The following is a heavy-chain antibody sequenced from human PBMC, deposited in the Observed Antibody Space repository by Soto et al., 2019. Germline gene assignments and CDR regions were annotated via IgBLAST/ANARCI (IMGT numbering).Heavy chain of an antibody. CDR2: ISAYNGNT. CDR3: ATAIAVAGDDAFDI. J-gene: IGHJ3*02. Sequence: ASVKVSCKASGYTFTSYGISWVRQAPGQGLEWMGWISAYNGNTNYAQKLQGRVTMTTDTSTSTAYMELRSLRSDDTAVYYCATAIAVAGDDAFDIWGQGTMVTVSS. V-gene: IGHV1-18*01. CDR1: GYTFTSYG. D-gene: IGHD6-19*01.